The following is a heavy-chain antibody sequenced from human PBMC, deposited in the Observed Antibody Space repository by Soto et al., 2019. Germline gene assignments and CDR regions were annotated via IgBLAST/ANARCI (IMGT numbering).Heavy chain of an antibody. CDR1: GFTFSSYA. V-gene: IGHV3-23*01. CDR3: ALHGDEYGTSSYFYYYPVDV. CDR2: ISGSGGGT. Sequence: GGSLRLSCAASGFTFSSYALSWVRQAPGKGLEWVSGISGSGGGTYYADSVKGRFSISRDNSKNTVDLQMNSLRVADTAVYYCALHGDEYGTSSYFYYYPVDVWGQGTTVTVSS. D-gene: IGHD6-6*01. J-gene: IGHJ6*02.